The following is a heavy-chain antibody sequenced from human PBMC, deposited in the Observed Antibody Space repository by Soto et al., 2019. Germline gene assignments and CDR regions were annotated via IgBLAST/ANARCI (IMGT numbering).Heavy chain of an antibody. CDR3: VKEIASAQ. CDR2: IKKDGSQK. CDR1: GFTCSNYW. D-gene: IGHD6-25*01. Sequence: EVQLVESGGGLVQPGGSLRLSCETSGFTCSNYWMTWVRQAPGKGLEWVANIKKDGSQKNFVDSVKGRFTISRDNAKNSLYLQMDSLRVEDTAIYYCVKEIASAQWGQGTLVTVSS. J-gene: IGHJ4*02. V-gene: IGHV3-7*01.